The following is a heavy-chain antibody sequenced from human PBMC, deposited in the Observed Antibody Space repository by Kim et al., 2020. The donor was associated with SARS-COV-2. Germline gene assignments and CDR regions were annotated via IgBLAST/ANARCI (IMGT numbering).Heavy chain of an antibody. CDR1: GFTFSSYA. D-gene: IGHD3-10*01. CDR3: AKVYGSGRRYYYGMDV. CDR2: ISGSGGST. Sequence: GGSLRLSCAASGFTFSSYAMSWVRQAPGKGLEWVSAISGSGGSTYYADSVKGRFTISRDNSKNTLYLQMNSLRAEDTAVYYCAKVYGSGRRYYYGMDVWGQGTTVTVSS. V-gene: IGHV3-23*01. J-gene: IGHJ6*02.